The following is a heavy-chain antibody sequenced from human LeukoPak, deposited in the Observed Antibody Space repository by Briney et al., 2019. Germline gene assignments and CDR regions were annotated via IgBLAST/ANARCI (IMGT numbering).Heavy chain of an antibody. CDR2: IIPIFGTA. J-gene: IGHJ4*02. V-gene: IGHV1-69*05. D-gene: IGHD3-9*01. CDR1: GGTFSSYA. Sequence: GSSVKVSCKASGGTFSSYAISWVRQAPGQGLEWMGGIIPIFGTANYAQKFQGRVTITTDESTSTAYMELSSLRSEDTAVYYCARARGLRYFDWKYPYYFDYWGQGTLVTVSS. CDR3: ARARGLRYFDWKYPYYFDY.